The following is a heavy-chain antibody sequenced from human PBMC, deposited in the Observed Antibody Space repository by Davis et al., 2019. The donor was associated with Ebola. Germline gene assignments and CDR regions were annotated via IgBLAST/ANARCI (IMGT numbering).Heavy chain of an antibody. CDR2: INPNSGGT. CDR1: GYTFTGYY. J-gene: IGHJ4*02. D-gene: IGHD6-13*01. V-gene: IGHV1-2*04. CDR3: ARGCRKAGSSWCYFDY. Sequence: ASVKVSCKASGYTFTGYYMHWVRQAPGQGLEWMGWINPNSGGTNYAQKFQGWVTMTRDTSISTAYMELSSLRSEDTAVYYCARGCRKAGSSWCYFDYWGQGTLVTVSS.